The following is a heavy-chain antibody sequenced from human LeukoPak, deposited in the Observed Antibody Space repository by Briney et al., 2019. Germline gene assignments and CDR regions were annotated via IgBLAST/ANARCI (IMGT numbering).Heavy chain of an antibody. Sequence: GSSVKVSCKASGGTFSSYAISWVRQAPGQGLEWMGGIIPIFGTANYAQKFQGRVTITADESTSTAYMELSSLRSEDTAVYYCARLYCSSTSCQCRGRCDDYWGQGTLVTVSS. D-gene: IGHD2-2*01. J-gene: IGHJ4*02. V-gene: IGHV1-69*01. CDR1: GGTFSSYA. CDR3: ARLYCSSTSCQCRGRCDDY. CDR2: IIPIFGTA.